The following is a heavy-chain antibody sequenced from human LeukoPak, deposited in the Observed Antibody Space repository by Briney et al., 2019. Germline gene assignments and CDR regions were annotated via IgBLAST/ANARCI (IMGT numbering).Heavy chain of an antibody. D-gene: IGHD6-13*01. CDR2: INPNSGGT. Sequence: ASVKVSCKASGYTFTGYYMHWVRQAPGQGLEWMGWINPNSGGTNYAQKFQGRVTMTRDTSNSTAYMELSRLRSDDTAVYYCARDFSSWYYFDYWGQGTLVTVSS. CDR3: ARDFSSWYYFDY. CDR1: GYTFTGYY. V-gene: IGHV1-2*02. J-gene: IGHJ4*02.